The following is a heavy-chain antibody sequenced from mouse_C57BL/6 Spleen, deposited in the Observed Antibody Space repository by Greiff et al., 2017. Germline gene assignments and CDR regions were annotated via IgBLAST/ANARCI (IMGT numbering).Heavy chain of an antibody. Sequence: VQLQQPGAELVKPGASVKLSCKASGYTFTSYWMQWVKQRPGQGLEWIGEIDPSDSYTNYNQKFKGKATLTVDTSSSPAYMQLSSLTSEDSAVYYCARRTTVTEHYFDYWGQGTTLTVSS. CDR2: IDPSDSYT. J-gene: IGHJ2*01. V-gene: IGHV1-50*01. CDR3: ARRTTVTEHYFDY. CDR1: GYTFTSYW. D-gene: IGHD1-1*01.